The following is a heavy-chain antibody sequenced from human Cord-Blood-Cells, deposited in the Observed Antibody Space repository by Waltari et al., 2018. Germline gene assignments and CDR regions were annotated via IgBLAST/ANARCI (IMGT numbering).Heavy chain of an antibody. J-gene: IGHJ5*02. CDR3: ARVTNYYDSSGTQEFDP. V-gene: IGHV4-34*01. Sequence: QVQLQQWGAGLLKPSETLSLTCAVYGGSFSGYYWSWIRQPPGKGLEWIGEINHSGSTNYHPSLQSRVTIAVDTSKNQFSLKLSSVTAADTAVYYCARVTNYYDSSGTQEFDPWGQGTLVTVSS. CDR1: GGSFSGYY. CDR2: INHSGST. D-gene: IGHD3-22*01.